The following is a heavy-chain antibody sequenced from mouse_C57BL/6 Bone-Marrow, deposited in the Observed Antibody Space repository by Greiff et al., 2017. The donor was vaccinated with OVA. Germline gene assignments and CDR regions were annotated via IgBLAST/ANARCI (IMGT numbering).Heavy chain of an antibody. V-gene: IGHV10-3*01. CDR3: VRTERSMDY. CDR1: GFTFHTYA. CDR2: IRSKSSHYAT. Sequence: EVKLVESGGGLVQPKGSLKLSCAASGFTFHTYAMHWVRQAPGKGLEWVARIRSKSSHYATYYADSVKDRFTISRDDSQSMLYLQMNNLKTEDTAMYYCVRTERSMDYWGQGTSVTVSS. J-gene: IGHJ4*01.